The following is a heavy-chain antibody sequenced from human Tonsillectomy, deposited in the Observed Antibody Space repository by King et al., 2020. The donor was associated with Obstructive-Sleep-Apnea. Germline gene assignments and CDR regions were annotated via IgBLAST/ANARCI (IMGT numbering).Heavy chain of an antibody. CDR1: GFTFSSYG. CDR3: AKVGGTYYDFWSGYYFQH. J-gene: IGHJ1*01. D-gene: IGHD3-3*01. Sequence: VQLVESGGGVVQPGRSLRLSCAASGFTFSSYGMHWVRQAPGKGLEWVAVISYDGSNKYYADSVKGRFTISRDNSKNTLYLQMNSLRAEDTAVYYCAKVGGTYYDFWSGYYFQHWGKGTLVTVSS. CDR2: ISYDGSNK. V-gene: IGHV3-30*18.